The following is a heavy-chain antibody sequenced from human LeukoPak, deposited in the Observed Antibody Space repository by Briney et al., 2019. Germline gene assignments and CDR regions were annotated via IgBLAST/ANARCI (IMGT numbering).Heavy chain of an antibody. J-gene: IGHJ3*01. CDR2: VYASGST. V-gene: IGHV4-4*07. Sequence: SETLSLTCTVSGGSIISHYWNWIRQPAGKGLEWIGRVYASGSTTYNPSLKNRVTMSVDTSKNQFSLRLTSVTAADTAVYYCAKGTSSWYSPPGAFDLWGQGTMVTVSS. CDR3: AKGTSSWYSPPGAFDL. CDR1: GGSIISHY. D-gene: IGHD6-13*01.